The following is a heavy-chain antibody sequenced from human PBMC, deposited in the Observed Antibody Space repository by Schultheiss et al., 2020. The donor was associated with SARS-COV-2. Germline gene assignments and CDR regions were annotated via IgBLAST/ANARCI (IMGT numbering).Heavy chain of an antibody. J-gene: IGHJ4*02. D-gene: IGHD3-3*01. CDR2: IYYSGST. CDR3: ARHAGITIFGVVPKTFDY. V-gene: IGHV4-59*08. Sequence: SQTLSLTCTVSGGSISSYYWSWIRQPPGKGLEWIGYIYYSGSTNYNPSLKSRVTISVDTSKNQFSLKLSSVTAADTAVYYCARHAGITIFGVVPKTFDYWGQGTLVTVSS. CDR1: GGSISSYY.